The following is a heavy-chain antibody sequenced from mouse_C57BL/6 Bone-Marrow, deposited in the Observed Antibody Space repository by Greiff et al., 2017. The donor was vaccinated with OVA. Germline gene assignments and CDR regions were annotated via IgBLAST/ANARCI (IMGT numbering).Heavy chain of an antibody. V-gene: IGHV6-3*01. J-gene: IGHJ2*01. CDR1: GFTFSNYW. CDR2: IRLKSDNYAT. CDR3: TGPITTVVGGFDY. Sequence: EVKVEESGGGLVQPGGSMKLSCVASGFTFSNYWMNWVRQSPEKGLEWVAQIRLKSDNYATHYAESVKGRFTISRDDSKSSVYLQMNNLRAEDTGIYYCTGPITTVVGGFDYWGQGTTLTVSS. D-gene: IGHD1-1*01.